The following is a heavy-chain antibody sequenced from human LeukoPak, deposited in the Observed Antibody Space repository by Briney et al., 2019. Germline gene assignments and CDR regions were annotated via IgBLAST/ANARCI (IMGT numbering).Heavy chain of an antibody. V-gene: IGHV3-23*01. CDR3: AKSRSGSYSSDY. CDR1: GFTFSSYA. Sequence: GGSLRLSCAASGFTFSSYAMSWVRQAPGKGLEWVSAISGSGGSTYYADSVKGRFTFSRDNSKNTLYLQMNSLRAEDTAVYYCAKSRSGSYSSDYWGQGTLVTVSS. J-gene: IGHJ4*02. D-gene: IGHD1-26*01. CDR2: ISGSGGST.